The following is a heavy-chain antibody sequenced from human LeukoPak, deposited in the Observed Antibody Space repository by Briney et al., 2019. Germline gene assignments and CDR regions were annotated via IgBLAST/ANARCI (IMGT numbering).Heavy chain of an antibody. J-gene: IGHJ4*02. D-gene: IGHD4-17*01. CDR3: ARDRHGDYVGPLDY. V-gene: IGHV3-53*01. CDR1: GFTVSSNY. CDR2: IYSGGST. Sequence: PGGSLRLSCAASGFTVSSNYMSWVRQAPGKGLEWVSVIYSGGSTYYADSVKGRFTISRDNSKNTLYLQTNSLRAEDTAVYYCARDRHGDYVGPLDYWGQGTLVTVSS.